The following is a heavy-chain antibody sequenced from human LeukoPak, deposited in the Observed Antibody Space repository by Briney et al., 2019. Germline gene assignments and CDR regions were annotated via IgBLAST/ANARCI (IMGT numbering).Heavy chain of an antibody. V-gene: IGHV4-39*07. Sequence: SETLSLTCTVSGGSISSSSYYWGWVRQPPGKGLEWIGVIYYSGNTYYNPSLKSRVTISVDTSKNQFSLKLSSVTAADTAVYYCARLGRRDRKYSSSWYVLKGGKYYFDYWGQGTLVTVSS. D-gene: IGHD6-13*01. CDR1: GGSISSSSYY. CDR2: IYYSGNT. CDR3: ARLGRRDRKYSSSWYVLKGGKYYFDY. J-gene: IGHJ4*02.